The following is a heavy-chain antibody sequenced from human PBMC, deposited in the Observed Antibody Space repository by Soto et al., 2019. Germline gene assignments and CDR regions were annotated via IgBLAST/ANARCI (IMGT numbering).Heavy chain of an antibody. D-gene: IGHD2-2*01. CDR1: GFTFDDYG. CDR3: ARVRIKKIYCSSTSCYLNDAFDI. V-gene: IGHV3-20*01. Sequence: GGSLRLSCAASGFTFDDYGMSWVRQAPGKGLEWVSGINWNGGSTGYADSVKGRFTISRDNAKKSLYLQMNSLRAEDTALYHCARVRIKKIYCSSTSCYLNDAFDIWGQGTMVTVSS. J-gene: IGHJ3*02. CDR2: INWNGGST.